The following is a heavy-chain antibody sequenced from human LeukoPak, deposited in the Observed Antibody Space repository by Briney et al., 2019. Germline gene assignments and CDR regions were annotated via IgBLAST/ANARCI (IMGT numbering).Heavy chain of an antibody. CDR2: IQSDGSNN. CDR3: AKDVMGSGYPKHFDY. J-gene: IGHJ4*02. Sequence: GGSLRLSCAASGFTFSNYCMDWVRQAPGKGLEWVAFIQSDGSNNYYADSVKGRFTISRDNSKNTLYLQMNSLRAEDTAVYYCAKDVMGSGYPKHFDYWGQGTLVTVSS. D-gene: IGHD3-22*01. V-gene: IGHV3-30*02. CDR1: GFTFSNYC.